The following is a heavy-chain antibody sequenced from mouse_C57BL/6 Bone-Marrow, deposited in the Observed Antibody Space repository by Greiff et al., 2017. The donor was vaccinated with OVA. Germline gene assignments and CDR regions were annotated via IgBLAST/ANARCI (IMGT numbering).Heavy chain of an antibody. CDR2: INPNNGGT. J-gene: IGHJ3*01. Sequence: VQLKQSGPELVKPGASVKISCKASGYTFTDYYLNWVKQSHGKSLEWIGDINPNNGGTSYNQKFKGKATLTVDKSSSTAYMELRSLTSEDSAVYYCARGAGYYVFAYWGQGTLVTVSA. V-gene: IGHV1-26*01. CDR3: ARGAGYYVFAY. D-gene: IGHD2-3*01. CDR1: GYTFTDYY.